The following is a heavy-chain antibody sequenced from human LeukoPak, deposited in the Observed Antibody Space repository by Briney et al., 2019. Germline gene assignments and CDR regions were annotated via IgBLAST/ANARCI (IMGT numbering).Heavy chain of an antibody. V-gene: IGHV3-33*01. CDR3: ARDGGVGDGYNYFDN. Sequence: GGSLILSCAASGFTFSSYCMHWVRRAPGKGLEWVAVIWYDGSHKYYADSVKGRFTISRDNSKNTLYLQMNSLRAEDTAVYYCARDGGVGDGYNYFDNWGQGTLVTVSS. D-gene: IGHD5-24*01. CDR1: GFTFSSYC. CDR2: IWYDGSHK. J-gene: IGHJ4*02.